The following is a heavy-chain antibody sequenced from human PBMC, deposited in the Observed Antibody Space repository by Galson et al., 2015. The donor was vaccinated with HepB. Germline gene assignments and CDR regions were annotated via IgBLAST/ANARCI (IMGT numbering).Heavy chain of an antibody. CDR3: AKGDDSVIGPAFDN. D-gene: IGHD3-22*01. CDR2: ISGGGGST. Sequence: SLRLSCAASGFTFSSYAMSWVRQAPGKGLEWVSSISGGGGSTYYADSVKGRFTISRDNSKNTLYLQMNSLRAEDTAVYFCAKGDDSVIGPAFDNWGQGTLVTVSS. J-gene: IGHJ4*02. CDR1: GFTFSSYA. V-gene: IGHV3-23*01.